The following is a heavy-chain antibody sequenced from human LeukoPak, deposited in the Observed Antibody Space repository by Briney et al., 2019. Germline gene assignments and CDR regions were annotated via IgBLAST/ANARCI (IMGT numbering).Heavy chain of an antibody. V-gene: IGHV3-33*01. D-gene: IGHD3-22*01. J-gene: IGHJ3*02. CDR1: GFTFSSYG. CDR3: ARSGTIYYDSSGASSPGAFDI. CDR2: IWYDGSNK. Sequence: PGGSLRLSCAASGFTFSSYGMHWVRQAPGKGLEWVAVIWYDGSNKYYADSVKGRFTISRDNSKNTLYLQMNSLRAEDTAVYYCARSGTIYYDSSGASSPGAFDIRGQGTMVTVSS.